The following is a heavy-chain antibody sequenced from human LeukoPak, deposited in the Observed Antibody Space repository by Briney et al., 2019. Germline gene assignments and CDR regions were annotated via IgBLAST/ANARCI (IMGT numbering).Heavy chain of an antibody. D-gene: IGHD5-18*01. CDR2: ISAYNGNT. CDR3: ARSPVQLWLRNDYYYMDV. CDR1: GYTFTSYG. Sequence: ASVKVSCKASGYTFTSYGISWVRQAPGQGLEWMGCISAYNGNTNYAQKLQGRVTMTTETSTSTAYMELSSLRSDDTAVYYCARSPVQLWLRNDYYYMDVWGKGTTVTVSS. V-gene: IGHV1-18*01. J-gene: IGHJ6*03.